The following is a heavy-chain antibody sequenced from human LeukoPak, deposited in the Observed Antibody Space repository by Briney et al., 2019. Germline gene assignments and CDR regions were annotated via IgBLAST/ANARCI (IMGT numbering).Heavy chain of an antibody. CDR2: MNPTSGNT. D-gene: IGHD2-15*01. Sequence: ASVKVSCKASGYTFTSYDINWVRQATGQGLEWMGWMNPTSGNTGYAQTFQGRVTMTRDTSISTAYMELSRLRSDDTAVYYCARATRYCSGGSCYGDAFDIWGQGTMVTVSS. V-gene: IGHV1-8*01. CDR3: ARATRYCSGGSCYGDAFDI. CDR1: GYTFTSYD. J-gene: IGHJ3*02.